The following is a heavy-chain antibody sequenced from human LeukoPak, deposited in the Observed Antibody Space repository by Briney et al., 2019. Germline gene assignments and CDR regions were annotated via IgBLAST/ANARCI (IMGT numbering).Heavy chain of an antibody. V-gene: IGHV4-39*02. CDR3: ARERDVLRFLEWSHPTRGNFDY. CDR2: IYYSGST. Sequence: PSETLSLTCTVSGGSISSSSYYWGWIRQPPGKGLEWIVSIYYSGSTYYNPSLKSRVTISVDTSKNQFSLKLSSVTAADTAVYYCARERDVLRFLEWSHPTRGNFDYWGQGTLVTVSS. J-gene: IGHJ4*02. CDR1: GGSISSSSYY. D-gene: IGHD3-3*01.